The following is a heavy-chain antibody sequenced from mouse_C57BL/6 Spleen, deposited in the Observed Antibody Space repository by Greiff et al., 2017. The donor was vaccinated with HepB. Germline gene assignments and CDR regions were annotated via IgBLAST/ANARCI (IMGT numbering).Heavy chain of an antibody. CDR1: GFTFSSYA. CDR3: ARVGAYDGNNEYYYDD. Sequence: EVQVVESGGGLVKPGGSLKLSCAASGFTFSSYAMSWVRQTPEKRLEWVATISDGGSYTYYPDNVKGRFTISRDNAKNNLYLQMSHLKSEDTAMYYCARVGAYDGNNEYYYDDGGQGTTRTVAS. D-gene: IGHD2-3*01. J-gene: IGHJ2*01. V-gene: IGHV5-4*01. CDR2: ISDGGSYT.